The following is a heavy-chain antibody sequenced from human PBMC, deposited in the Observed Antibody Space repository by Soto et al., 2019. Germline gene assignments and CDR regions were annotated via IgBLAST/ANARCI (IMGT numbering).Heavy chain of an antibody. CDR3: TRAYYYDSSGYYPALY. CDR2: IRSKANSYAT. Sequence: GGSLRLSCAASGFTFSGSAMHWVRQASGKGLEWVGRIRSKANSYATAYAASVKGRFAISRDDSKNTAYLQMNSLKTEDTAVYYCTRAYYYDSSGYYPALYWGQGTLVTVSS. CDR1: GFTFSGSA. J-gene: IGHJ4*02. V-gene: IGHV3-73*01. D-gene: IGHD3-22*01.